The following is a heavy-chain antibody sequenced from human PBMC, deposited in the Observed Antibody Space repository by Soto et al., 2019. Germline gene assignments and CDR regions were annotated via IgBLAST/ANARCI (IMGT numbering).Heavy chain of an antibody. CDR2: ISWNSGSI. J-gene: IGHJ4*02. CDR1: GFTFDDYA. Sequence: EVQLVESGGGLVQPGRSLRLSCAASGFTFDDYALPWVRHAPGQGLEWVSGISWNSGSIGYADSVKGRFTISRDNAKNSLYLQMNSLRAEDTALYYCAKDTLAAAGIDYWGQGTLVTVSS. V-gene: IGHV3-9*01. D-gene: IGHD6-13*01. CDR3: AKDTLAAAGIDY.